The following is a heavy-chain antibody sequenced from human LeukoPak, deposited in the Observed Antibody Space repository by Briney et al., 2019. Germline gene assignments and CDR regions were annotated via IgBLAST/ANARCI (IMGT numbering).Heavy chain of an antibody. CDR1: GYTFTSYD. CDR3: ARACMSRYYYYYYYMDV. D-gene: IGHD2-8*01. Sequence: GASVKVCCKASGYTFTSYDINWVRQATGQGLEWMGWMNPNSGNTGYAQKFQGRVTMTRNTSISTAYMELSSLRSEDTAVYYCARACMSRYYYYYYYMDVWGKGTTVTISS. V-gene: IGHV1-8*01. CDR2: MNPNSGNT. J-gene: IGHJ6*03.